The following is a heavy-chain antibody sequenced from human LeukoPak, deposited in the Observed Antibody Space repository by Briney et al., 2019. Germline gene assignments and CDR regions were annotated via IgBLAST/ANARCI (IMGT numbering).Heavy chain of an antibody. CDR2: IYYIGST. J-gene: IGHJ4*02. CDR1: SGSLSSYY. CDR3: ARRLSGPGIAAAGSGYYFDY. D-gene: IGHD6-13*01. V-gene: IGHV4-59*08. Sequence: PSETPSLTCTVSSGSLSSYYWSWIRQPPGKGLEWIGYIYYIGSTNYNPSLKSRVTISVDTSKNQSSLKLSSVTAAETAVYYCARRLSGPGIAAAGSGYYFDYWGQGTLVTVSS.